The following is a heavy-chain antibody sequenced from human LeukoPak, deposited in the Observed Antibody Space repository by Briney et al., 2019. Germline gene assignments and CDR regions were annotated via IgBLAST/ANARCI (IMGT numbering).Heavy chain of an antibody. V-gene: IGHV4-30-2*01. CDR3: ARVTAVTGEMDV. Sequence: SETLSLTCTVSGGSISSGGYSWSWIRQPPGKGLEWIGYIYHSGSTYYNPSLKSRVTISVDRSKNQFSLKLSSVTAADTAVYCCARVTAVTGEMDVWGQGTTVTVSS. CDR2: IYHSGST. J-gene: IGHJ6*02. D-gene: IGHD4-17*01. CDR1: GGSISSGGYS.